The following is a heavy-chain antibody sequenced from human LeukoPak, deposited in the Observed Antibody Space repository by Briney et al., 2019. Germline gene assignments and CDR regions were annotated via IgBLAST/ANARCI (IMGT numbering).Heavy chain of an antibody. CDR3: ASVSARGKRDY. J-gene: IGHJ4*02. CDR2: INHSGST. Sequence: SETLSLTCAVYGGSFSGYYWSWIRQPPGKGLEWIGEINHSGSTNYNPSLKSRVTISVDTSKNQFSLNLSSVTAADTAVYYCASVSARGKRDYWGQGTLVTVSS. V-gene: IGHV4-34*01. D-gene: IGHD2-8*01. CDR1: GGSFSGYY.